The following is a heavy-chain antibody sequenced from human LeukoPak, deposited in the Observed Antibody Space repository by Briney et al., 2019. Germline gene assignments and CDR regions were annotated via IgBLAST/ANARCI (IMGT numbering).Heavy chain of an antibody. CDR2: ISGSGDST. D-gene: IGHD6-6*01. CDR1: GFTFSNYV. Sequence: GGSLRLSCAASGFTFSNYVMSWVRQAPGKGLEWVSGISGSGDSTHYADSVKGRFTISRDNAKNSLYLQMNSLRAEDTAVYYCARVYTSSSGYYGMDVWGQGTTVTVSS. V-gene: IGHV3-23*01. J-gene: IGHJ6*02. CDR3: ARVYTSSSGYYGMDV.